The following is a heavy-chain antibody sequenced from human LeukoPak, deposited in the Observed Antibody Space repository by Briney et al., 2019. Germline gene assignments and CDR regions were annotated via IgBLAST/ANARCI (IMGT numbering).Heavy chain of an antibody. CDR3: AELGITMIGGV. CDR2: ISRNRSTI. Sequence: PGGSLRLSCAASGFTFSSYEMNWVRQAPGKGLEWVSYISRNRSTIYYADSVMGRFTISRDNAKNSLYLQMNSLRAEDTAVYYCAELGITMIGGVWGKGTTVTISS. V-gene: IGHV3-48*03. J-gene: IGHJ6*04. D-gene: IGHD3-10*02. CDR1: GFTFSSYE.